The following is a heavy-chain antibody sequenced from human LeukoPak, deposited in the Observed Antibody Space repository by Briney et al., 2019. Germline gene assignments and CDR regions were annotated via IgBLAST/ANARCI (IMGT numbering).Heavy chain of an antibody. D-gene: IGHD5/OR15-5a*01. CDR2: IYYSGST. CDR3: ARGHSTHLAFDY. Sequence: KASETLSLTCTVSGGSISSYYWSWIRRPPGKGLEWIGYIYYSGSTNYNPSLKSRVTISVDTSKNQFSLKLSSVTAADTAVYYCARGHSTHLAFDYWGQGTLVTVSS. J-gene: IGHJ4*02. V-gene: IGHV4-59*01. CDR1: GGSISSYY.